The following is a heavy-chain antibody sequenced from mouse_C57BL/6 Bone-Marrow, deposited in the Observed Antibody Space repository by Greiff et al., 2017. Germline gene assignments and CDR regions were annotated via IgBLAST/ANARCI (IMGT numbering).Heavy chain of an antibody. V-gene: IGHV14-4*01. J-gene: IGHJ3*01. Sequence: EVQLQQSGAELVRPGASVKLSCTASGFNIKDDYMHWVKQRPEQGLEWIGWIDPENGDTEYASKFQGKATITAATSSNTAYLQLSSLTSEDTDVYYCTTPLLKFAYWGQGTLVTVSA. CDR1: GFNIKDDY. D-gene: IGHD2-10*01. CDR2: IDPENGDT. CDR3: TTPLLKFAY.